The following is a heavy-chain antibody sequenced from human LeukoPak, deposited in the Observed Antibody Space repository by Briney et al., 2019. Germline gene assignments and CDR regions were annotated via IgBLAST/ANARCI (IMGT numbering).Heavy chain of an antibody. D-gene: IGHD2-8*02. CDR1: GFTFSSYW. CDR3: ARGTRGSYYFDF. Sequence: GGSLRLSCAASGFTFSSYWMHWVRQAPGKGLVWVSRINSDGSSITYADSVKGRFTISRDNAKNTLYLQMNSLRVEDTAVYYCARGTRGSYYFDFWGQGTLVTVSS. CDR2: INSDGSSI. V-gene: IGHV3-74*03. J-gene: IGHJ4*02.